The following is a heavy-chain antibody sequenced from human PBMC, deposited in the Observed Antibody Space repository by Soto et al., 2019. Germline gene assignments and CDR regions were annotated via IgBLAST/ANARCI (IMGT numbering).Heavy chain of an antibody. D-gene: IGHD3-10*01. V-gene: IGHV1-3*01. CDR3: ARVPPWGDSGSFYIQHYDS. Sequence: SGKASSKYPRDGYVSSALRSLRQSPEQIHQWMGWINVGSGNTKYAQDFQGRVTFTRDTAATTTFMELSSLRSEDAAVYYCARVPPWGDSGSFYIQHYDSWGQGSLVTVSS. CDR1: RDGYVSSA. CDR2: INVGSGNT. J-gene: IGHJ4*02.